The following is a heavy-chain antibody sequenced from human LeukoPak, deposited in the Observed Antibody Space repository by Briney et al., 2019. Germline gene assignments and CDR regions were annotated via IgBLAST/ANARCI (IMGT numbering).Heavy chain of an antibody. J-gene: IGHJ5*02. Sequence: SVKVSCKASGGTFTSYAISWVRQAPGQGLEWMGGIIPILGTANYAQKFQGRVTITADESTSTAYMELSSLRSEDTAVYYCARSGLTRGVISNWFDPWGQGTLVTVSS. CDR2: IIPILGTA. D-gene: IGHD3-10*01. CDR3: ARSGLTRGVISNWFDP. CDR1: GGTFTSYA. V-gene: IGHV1-69*13.